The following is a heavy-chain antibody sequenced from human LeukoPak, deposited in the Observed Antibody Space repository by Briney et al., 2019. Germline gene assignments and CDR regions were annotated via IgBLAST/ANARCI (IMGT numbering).Heavy chain of an antibody. J-gene: IGHJ5*02. V-gene: IGHV1-2*02. CDR3: ARDSGHYDILTGYYLNRDWFDP. D-gene: IGHD3-9*01. CDR1: GYTFTGYY. Sequence: ASVKVSCKSSGYTFTGYYMHWVRQAPGQGLEWMGWINPNSGGTNYAQKFQGRGTMTRDTSISTAYMELSRLRSDDTAVYYCARDSGHYDILTGYYLNRDWFDPWGQGTLVTVSS. CDR2: INPNSGGT.